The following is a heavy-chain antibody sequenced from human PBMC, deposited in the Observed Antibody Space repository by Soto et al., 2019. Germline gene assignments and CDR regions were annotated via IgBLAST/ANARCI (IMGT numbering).Heavy chain of an antibody. Sequence: QVQLVQSGAEVKKPGSSVKVSCKASRGTFSSYAISWVRQAPGQGLEWMGGIIPIFGTANYAQKFQGRVTITADESTSTAYMELSSLRSEDTAVYYCARDRVSYYDSSGYYSTTFDYWGQGTLVTVSS. J-gene: IGHJ4*02. V-gene: IGHV1-69*01. CDR1: RGTFSSYA. D-gene: IGHD3-22*01. CDR2: IIPIFGTA. CDR3: ARDRVSYYDSSGYYSTTFDY.